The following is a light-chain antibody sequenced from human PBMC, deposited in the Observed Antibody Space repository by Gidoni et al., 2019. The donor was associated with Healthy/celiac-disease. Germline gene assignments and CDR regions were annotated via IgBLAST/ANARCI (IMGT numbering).Light chain of an antibody. V-gene: IGKV1-33*01. Sequence: DIQMTQSPSSLSASVGDRLTITCQSSQDISNYLNWYQQKPGKAPKLLIYEASNLETGVPSRFSGSGSGTDFTFTISSLQPEDIATYYCQQDDNLPLTFXGXTKVEIK. CDR3: QQDDNLPLT. CDR1: QDISNY. J-gene: IGKJ4*01. CDR2: EAS.